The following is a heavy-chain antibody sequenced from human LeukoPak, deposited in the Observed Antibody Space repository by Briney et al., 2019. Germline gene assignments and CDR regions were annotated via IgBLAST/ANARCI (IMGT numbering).Heavy chain of an antibody. CDR1: GFTFSSYS. CDR2: ISSSSSYI. CDR3: ARNLRVGATSYAFDI. Sequence: GGSLRLSCAASGFTFSSYSMNWVRQAQGKGLEWVSSISSSSSYIYYADSVKGRFTISRDNAKNSQYLQMNSLRAEDTAVYYCARNLRVGATSYAFDIWGQGKMVTVSS. V-gene: IGHV3-21*01. J-gene: IGHJ3*02. D-gene: IGHD1-26*01.